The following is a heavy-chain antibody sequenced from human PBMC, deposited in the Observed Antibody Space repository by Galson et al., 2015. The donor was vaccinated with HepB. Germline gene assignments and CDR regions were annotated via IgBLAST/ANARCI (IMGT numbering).Heavy chain of an antibody. D-gene: IGHD3-3*01. CDR1: GFTFSSYS. CDR2: ISSSSYI. V-gene: IGHV3-21*01. Sequence: SLRLSCAASGFTFSSYSMNWVRQAPGKGLEWVSSISSSSYIYYADSVKGRFTISRDNAKNSLYLQMNSLRAEDTAVYYCARSGGSYDFWSGYKGFDGWGQGTLVTVSS. CDR3: ARSGGSYDFWSGYKGFDG. J-gene: IGHJ4*02.